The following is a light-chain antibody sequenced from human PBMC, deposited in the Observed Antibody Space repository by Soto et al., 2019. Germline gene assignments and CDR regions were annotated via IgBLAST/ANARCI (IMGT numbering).Light chain of an antibody. V-gene: IGKV1-9*01. CDR2: AAS. J-gene: IGKJ5*01. CDR3: QLLNSYPIT. Sequence: DIQLTQSPSFLSASVGDRVTITCRASQGLSSDLAWYQQKLGKAPKLLIYAASTLQSGVPSRFSGSGSGTEFTLTISSLQPEDFATYYCQLLNSYPITFGQGTRLEIK. CDR1: QGLSSD.